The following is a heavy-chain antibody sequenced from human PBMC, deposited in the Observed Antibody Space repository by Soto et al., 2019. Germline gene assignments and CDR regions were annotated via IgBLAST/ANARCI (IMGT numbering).Heavy chain of an antibody. V-gene: IGHV4-39*01. Sequence: QLQLQESGPGLLMSSETLSLTCTVSGGSISTSYYYWVWIRQPPGKGLEWIGSIFYSGSTYYNPSLKSRVTISVDTSKNQFSLKLSSVTAADTAVYYCARLFTAASFDYWGQGTLVTVSS. CDR3: ARLFTAASFDY. J-gene: IGHJ4*02. CDR2: IFYSGST. D-gene: IGHD3-16*01. CDR1: GGSISTSYYY.